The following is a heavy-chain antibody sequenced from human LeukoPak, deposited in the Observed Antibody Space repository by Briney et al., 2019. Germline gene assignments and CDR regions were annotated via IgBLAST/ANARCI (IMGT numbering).Heavy chain of an antibody. J-gene: IGHJ3*02. Sequence: SETLSLTCTVSGGSISSGGYYWSWIRQHPGKGLEWIGYIYYSGSTYYNPSLKSRVTISVDTSKNQFSLKLSSVTAADTAAYYCARNPPGSYDAFDIWGQGTMVTVSS. CDR2: IYYSGST. D-gene: IGHD1-26*01. V-gene: IGHV4-31*03. CDR1: GGSISSGGYY. CDR3: ARNPPGSYDAFDI.